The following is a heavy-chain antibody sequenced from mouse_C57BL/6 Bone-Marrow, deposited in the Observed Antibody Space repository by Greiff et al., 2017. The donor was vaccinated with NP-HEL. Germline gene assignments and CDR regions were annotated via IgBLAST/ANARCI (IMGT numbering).Heavy chain of an antibody. D-gene: IGHD1-1*01. Sequence: VQLKESGPELVKPGASVKIPCKASGYTFTDYNMDWVKQSHGKSLEWIGDINPNNGGTIYNQKFKGKATLTVDKSSSTAYMELRSLTSEDTAVYYCARWTVVATGYYAMDYWGQGTSVTVSS. V-gene: IGHV1-18*01. CDR3: ARWTVVATGYYAMDY. CDR1: GYTFTDYN. CDR2: INPNNGGT. J-gene: IGHJ4*01.